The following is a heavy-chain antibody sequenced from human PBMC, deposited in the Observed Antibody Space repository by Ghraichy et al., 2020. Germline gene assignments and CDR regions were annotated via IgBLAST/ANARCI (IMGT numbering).Heavy chain of an antibody. Sequence: SETLSLTCAVYGGSFSGYYWSWIRQPPGKGLEWIGEINHSGSTNYNPSLKSRVTISVDTSKNQFSLKLSSVTAADTAVYYCARQILSGSYSYGMDVWGQGTTVTVSS. CDR1: GGSFSGYY. V-gene: IGHV4-34*01. CDR3: ARQILSGSYSYGMDV. J-gene: IGHJ6*02. CDR2: INHSGST. D-gene: IGHD1-26*01.